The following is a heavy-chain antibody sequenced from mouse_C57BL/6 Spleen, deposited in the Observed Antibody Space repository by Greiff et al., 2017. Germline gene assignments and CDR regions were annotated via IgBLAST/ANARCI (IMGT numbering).Heavy chain of an antibody. CDR3: VIKDNAMEK. CDR1: CYTFTGYW. J-gene: IGHJ4*01. Sequence: VPLQQSGAELMKPGASVKLSCKATCYTFTGYWVEWVKQRPGHGLEWIGEILPGSGSTNYNAKFKGKATFSADTSSNTAYMQLSSLTTEDSAIYSCVIKDNAMEKWGQRVSVTVSS. V-gene: IGHV1-9*01. CDR2: ILPGSGST. D-gene: IGHD3-2*01.